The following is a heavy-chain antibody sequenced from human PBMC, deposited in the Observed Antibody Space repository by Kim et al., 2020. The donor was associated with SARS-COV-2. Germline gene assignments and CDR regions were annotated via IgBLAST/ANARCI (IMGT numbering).Heavy chain of an antibody. CDR1: GFTFSDYY. J-gene: IGHJ4*02. CDR2: ISSSSSYT. V-gene: IGHV3-11*03. Sequence: GGSLRLSCAASGFTFSDYYMSWVRQAPGKGLEWVSYISSSSSYTNYADSVKGRFTISRDNAKNSLYLQMNSLRAEDTAVYYCASHRGRIVVAGIFDYWGQGTLVTVSS. D-gene: IGHD6-19*01. CDR3: ASHRGRIVVAGIFDY.